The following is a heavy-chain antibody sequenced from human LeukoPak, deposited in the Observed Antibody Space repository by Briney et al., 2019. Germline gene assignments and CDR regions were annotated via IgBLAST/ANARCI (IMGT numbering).Heavy chain of an antibody. CDR2: INHSGST. CDR3: AKDGRTIDGHFDY. CDR1: GGSFSGYY. Sequence: SETLSLTCAVYGGSFSGYYWSWIRQPPGKGLEWIGEINHSGSTNYNPSLKSRVTISVDTSKNQFSLKLSSVTAADTAVYYCAKDGRTIDGHFDYWGQGALVTVSS. J-gene: IGHJ4*02. V-gene: IGHV4-34*01. D-gene: IGHD1-7*01.